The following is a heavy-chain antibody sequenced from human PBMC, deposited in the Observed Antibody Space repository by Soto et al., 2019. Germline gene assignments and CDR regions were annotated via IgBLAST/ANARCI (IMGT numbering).Heavy chain of an antibody. D-gene: IGHD6-19*01. J-gene: IGHJ4*02. CDR2: IIPIFGTA. Sequence: ASVKVSCKASGGTFSSYAISWVRQAPGQGLEWMGGIIPIFGTANYAQKFQGRVTITADESTSTAYMELSSLRSEDTAVYCCAITGTGYSSTKYYFDYWGQGTLVTVSS. CDR3: AITGTGYSSTKYYFDY. CDR1: GGTFSSYA. V-gene: IGHV1-69*13.